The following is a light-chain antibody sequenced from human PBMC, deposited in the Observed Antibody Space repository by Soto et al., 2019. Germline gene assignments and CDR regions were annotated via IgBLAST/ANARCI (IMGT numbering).Light chain of an antibody. CDR2: DVS. Sequence: QSVLTQPASLSVSPGQSSTISCTGTSSDVGGNHVSWYQQHPGKAPRLIIYDVSNRPSGISNRFSGSKSDNTASLTISGLQADDEADYYCSSHTSSSRYVFGTGTKVTVL. J-gene: IGLJ1*01. V-gene: IGLV2-14*01. CDR1: SSDVGGNH. CDR3: SSHTSSSRYV.